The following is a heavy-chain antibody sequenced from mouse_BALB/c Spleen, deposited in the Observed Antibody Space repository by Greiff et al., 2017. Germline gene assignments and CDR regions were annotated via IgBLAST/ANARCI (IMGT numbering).Heavy chain of an antibody. Sequence: DVMLVESGGGLVQPGGSRKLSCAASGFTFSSFGMHWVRQAPEKGLEWVAYISSGSSTIYYADTVKGRFTISRDNPKNTLFLQMTSLRSEDTAMYYCARLGSDYYAMDYWGQGTSVTVSS. CDR2: ISSGSSTI. CDR3: ARLGSDYYAMDY. V-gene: IGHV5-17*02. J-gene: IGHJ4*01. CDR1: GFTFSSFG.